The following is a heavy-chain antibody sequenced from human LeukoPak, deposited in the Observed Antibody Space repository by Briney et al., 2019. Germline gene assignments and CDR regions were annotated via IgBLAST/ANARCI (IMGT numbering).Heavy chain of an antibody. CDR3: AKATGPRGYY. J-gene: IGHJ4*02. CDR2: IVDNGGTT. V-gene: IGHV3-23*01. Sequence: GGSLRLSCAVSGFTFSTYAMTWVRQAPGKGLEWVSTIVDNGGTTYYADSVKGRFTISRDNSKNTLYLHMSSLRADNTAVYYCAKATGPRGYYWGQGTLVTVSS. D-gene: IGHD3-9*01. CDR1: GFTFSTYA.